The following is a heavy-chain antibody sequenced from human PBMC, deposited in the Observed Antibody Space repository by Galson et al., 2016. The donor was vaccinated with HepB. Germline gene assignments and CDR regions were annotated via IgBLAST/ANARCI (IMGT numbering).Heavy chain of an antibody. CDR2: LSAFNFKS. V-gene: IGHV1-18*01. CDR1: GYTFNVYG. D-gene: IGHD2-2*02. Sequence: SVKVSCKASGYTFNVYGISWVRQAPGQGLEWLGWLSAFNFKSNYAQRFQGRLTLTTDTSTSTVYMELSFLRSEDTAVYYCASGEAYTNGAPFDFWGQGTLVTVSS. CDR3: ASGEAYTNGAPFDF. J-gene: IGHJ4*02.